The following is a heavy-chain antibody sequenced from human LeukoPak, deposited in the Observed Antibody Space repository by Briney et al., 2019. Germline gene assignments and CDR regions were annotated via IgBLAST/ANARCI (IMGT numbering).Heavy chain of an antibody. D-gene: IGHD3-22*01. CDR1: GGSISSGRYY. V-gene: IGHV4-61*02. J-gene: IGHJ6*03. CDR3: ARERYYYDSSGYYSYYYMDV. Sequence: SQTLSLPCTVSGGSISSGRYYWRWIRQPAGKGLEWIWRIYTSGSTNYNPSLKSQVTISVDTSKNQFSLKLSSVTAADTAVYYCARERYYYDSSGYYSYYYMDVWGKGTTVTVSS. CDR2: IYTSGST.